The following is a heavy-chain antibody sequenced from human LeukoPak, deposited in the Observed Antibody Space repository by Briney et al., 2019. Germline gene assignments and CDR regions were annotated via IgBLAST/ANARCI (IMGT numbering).Heavy chain of an antibody. D-gene: IGHD6-6*01. J-gene: IGHJ4*02. V-gene: IGHV4-59*11. Sequence: SETLSLTCTVSGVSISSHYWSWIRQPPGKGLEWIGYIYYSGSTNYNPSLKSRVTISVDTSKNQFSLKLSSVTAADTAVYYCAREGTSSSWDYWGQGTLVTVSS. CDR3: AREGTSSSWDY. CDR1: GVSISSHY. CDR2: IYYSGST.